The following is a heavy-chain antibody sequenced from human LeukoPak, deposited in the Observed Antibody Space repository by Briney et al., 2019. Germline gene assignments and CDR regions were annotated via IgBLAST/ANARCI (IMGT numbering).Heavy chain of an antibody. CDR3: ARDRAGYSSSWYFSFDY. CDR2: ISYDGSNK. J-gene: IGHJ4*02. V-gene: IGHV3-30*04. D-gene: IGHD6-13*01. CDR1: GFTFSSYA. Sequence: GRSLRLSCVASGFTFSSYAMHWVRQAPGKGLEWVAVISYDGSNKYYADSVKGRFTISRDNSKNTLYLQMNSLRAEDTAVYYCARDRAGYSSSWYFSFDYWGQGTLVTVSS.